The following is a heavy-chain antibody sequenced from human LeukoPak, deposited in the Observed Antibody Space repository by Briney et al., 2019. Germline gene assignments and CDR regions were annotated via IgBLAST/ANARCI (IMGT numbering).Heavy chain of an antibody. V-gene: IGHV3-64D*06. Sequence: GGSLRLSCSASGFTFSTYAMHWVRQAPGKGLEYVSGISSNGGTTYYADSVKGRFTISRDNSKNTLYLQMSSLRAEDTAVYYCVKDHDWGAFHIWGQGTMVTVSS. CDR3: VKDHDWGAFHI. J-gene: IGHJ3*02. CDR2: ISSNGGTT. CDR1: GFTFSTYA. D-gene: IGHD7-27*01.